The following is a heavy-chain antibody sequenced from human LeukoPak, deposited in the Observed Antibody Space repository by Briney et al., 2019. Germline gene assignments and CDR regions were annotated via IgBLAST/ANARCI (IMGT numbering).Heavy chain of an antibody. CDR3: ARDLRNYDSSGEFDP. J-gene: IGHJ5*02. Sequence: GASVKVSCKASVGTFSSYAISWGRQAPGQGLEWMGGIIPIFGTANYAQKFQGRVTITADESPRTAYMELSSLRSEDTAVYYCARDLRNYDSSGEFDPWGEGTLVTVSS. CDR2: IIPIFGTA. CDR1: VGTFSSYA. V-gene: IGHV1-69*13. D-gene: IGHD3-22*01.